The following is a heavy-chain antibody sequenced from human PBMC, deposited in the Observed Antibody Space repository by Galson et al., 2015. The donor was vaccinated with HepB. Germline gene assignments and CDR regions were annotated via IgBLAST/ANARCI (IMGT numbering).Heavy chain of an antibody. J-gene: IGHJ4*02. D-gene: IGHD2-2*01. CDR3: AKFPSSGYCSSTSCREDY. CDR1: GFTFSSYA. CDR2: ISGSGGST. V-gene: IGHV3-23*01. Sequence: SLRLSCAASGFTFSSYAMSWVRQAPGKGLEWVSAISGSGGSTCYADSVKGRFTISRDNSKNTLYLQMNSLRAEDTAVYYCAKFPSSGYCSSTSCREDYWGQGTLVTVSS.